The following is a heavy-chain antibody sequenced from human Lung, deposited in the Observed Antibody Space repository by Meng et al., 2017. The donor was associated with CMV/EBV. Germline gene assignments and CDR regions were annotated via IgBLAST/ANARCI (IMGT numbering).Heavy chain of an antibody. CDR3: ARGDPRRYCSSTSCYRGFYRFDR. V-gene: IGHV4-34*01. Sequence: SETLSLXCAVYGGSFSGYYWSWIRQPPGKGLEWIGEINHSGSTNYNPSLKSRVTISVDTSKNQFSLKLSSVTAADKAVYYCARGDPRRYCSSTSCYRGFYRFDRCGEGTLVAVSA. D-gene: IGHD2-2*02. CDR1: GGSFSGYY. J-gene: IGHJ5*02. CDR2: INHSGST.